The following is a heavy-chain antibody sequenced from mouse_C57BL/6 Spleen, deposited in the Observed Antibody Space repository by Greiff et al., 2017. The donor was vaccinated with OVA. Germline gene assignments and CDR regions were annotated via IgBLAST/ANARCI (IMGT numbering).Heavy chain of an antibody. CDR3: AIYYYGSSYGAMDY. Sequence: EVQLQQSGPELVKPGASVKISCKASGYSFTDYNMNWVKQSNGKSLEWIGVINPNYGTTSYNQKFKGKATLTVDQSSSTAYMQLNSLTSEDSAVYYCAIYYYGSSYGAMDYWGQGTSVTVSS. CDR1: GYSFTDYN. V-gene: IGHV1-39*01. J-gene: IGHJ4*01. D-gene: IGHD1-1*01. CDR2: INPNYGTT.